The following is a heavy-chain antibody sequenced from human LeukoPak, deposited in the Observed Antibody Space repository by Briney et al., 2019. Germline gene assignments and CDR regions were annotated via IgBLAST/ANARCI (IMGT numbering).Heavy chain of an antibody. V-gene: IGHV1-69*05. CDR3: AFDWYIVGATPGPYYFDY. D-gene: IGHD1-26*01. J-gene: IGHJ4*02. CDR2: IIPIFGTA. CDR1: GGTFSSYA. Sequence: GSSVKVSCKASGGTFSSYAISWLRQAPGQGLEWMGGIIPIFGTANYAQKFQGRVTITTDESTSTAYMELSSLRSEDTAVYYCAFDWYIVGATPGPYYFDYWGQGTLVTVSS.